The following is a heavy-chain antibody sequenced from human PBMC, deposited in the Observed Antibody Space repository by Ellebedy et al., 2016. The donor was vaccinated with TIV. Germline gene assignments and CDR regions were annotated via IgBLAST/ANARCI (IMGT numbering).Heavy chain of an antibody. J-gene: IGHJ3*02. CDR3: ARGSRGYCSGGSCYNAFDI. Sequence: ASVKVSCKASGYTFTSYGISWVRQAPGQGLEWMGGIIPIFGTANYAQKFQGRVTITADKSTSTAYMELSSLRSEDTAVYYCARGSRGYCSGGSCYNAFDIWGQGTMVTVSS. D-gene: IGHD2-15*01. CDR2: IIPIFGTA. V-gene: IGHV1-69*06. CDR1: GYTFTSYG.